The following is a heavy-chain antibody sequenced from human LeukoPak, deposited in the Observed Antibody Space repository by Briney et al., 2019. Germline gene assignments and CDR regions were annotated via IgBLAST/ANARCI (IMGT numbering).Heavy chain of an antibody. CDR2: IWYDGSNK. CDR3: ATLEFGLDAFDI. D-gene: IGHD3-10*01. CDR1: GFTFSSYG. J-gene: IGHJ3*02. V-gene: IGHV3-33*01. Sequence: GGSLRLSCAASGFTFSSYGMHWVRQAPGKGLEWVAVIWYDGSNKYYADSVKGRFTISRDNSKNTLYLQMNSLRAEDTAVYYCATLEFGLDAFDIWGQGTMVTVSS.